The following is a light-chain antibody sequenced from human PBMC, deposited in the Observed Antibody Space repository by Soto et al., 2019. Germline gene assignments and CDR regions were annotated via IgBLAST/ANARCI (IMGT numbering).Light chain of an antibody. V-gene: IGKV1-17*01. CDR2: AAS. CDR3: LQHNSYPRT. Sequence: DIQMTQSPSSLSASVGDRVTITCRASQGIRKDLGWYQQKPGKATKRLIYAASSLQSGVPSRFSGSGSGTEFTLTISRLQPEEFATYYCLQHNSYPRTFGQGTKGEIK. CDR1: QGIRKD. J-gene: IGKJ1*01.